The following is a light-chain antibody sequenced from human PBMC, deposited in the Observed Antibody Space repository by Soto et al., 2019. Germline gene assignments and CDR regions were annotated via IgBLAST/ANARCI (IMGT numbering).Light chain of an antibody. V-gene: IGLV2-14*01. J-gene: IGLJ2*01. Sequence: QSVLTQPASVSGSPGQSVTLSCTGTSNDIGGYNYVSWFQHHPGEAPILLISEVSNRPSGVSYRFSGSKSGNTASLTSSGLQAEDEADYYCSSYASGRSVVFGGGTKLTVL. CDR3: SSYASGRSVV. CDR2: EVS. CDR1: SNDIGGYNY.